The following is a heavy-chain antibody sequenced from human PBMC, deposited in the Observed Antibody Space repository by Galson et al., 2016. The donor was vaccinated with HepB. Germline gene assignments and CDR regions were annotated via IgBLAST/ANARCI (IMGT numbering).Heavy chain of an antibody. CDR1: GYTFTGYF. Sequence: SVKVSCKASGYTFTGYFIHWVRQAPGQGLEWMGIINPSGGSTSYAQKFQGRVTMTRDTSTSTVYMELSSLRSEDTAVYYCARDLGYCSGGSCYNWFDPWGQGTLVTVSS. D-gene: IGHD2-15*01. J-gene: IGHJ5*02. CDR3: ARDLGYCSGGSCYNWFDP. V-gene: IGHV1-46*03. CDR2: INPSGGST.